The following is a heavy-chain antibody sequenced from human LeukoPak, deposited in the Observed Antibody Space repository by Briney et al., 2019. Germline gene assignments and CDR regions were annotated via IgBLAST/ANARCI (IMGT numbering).Heavy chain of an antibody. J-gene: IGHJ5*02. CDR3: ARGVISSWFDP. Sequence: PGGSLRLSCAASGFTVSNNYMSWVRQAPGKGLEWVSVIYSGGGTYYADSVKGRFTISRDNSKNTLYLQMNSLRAEDTAVYYCARGVISSWFDPWGQGTLVTVSS. CDR1: GFTVSNNY. CDR2: IYSGGGT. V-gene: IGHV3-66*01. D-gene: IGHD3-22*01.